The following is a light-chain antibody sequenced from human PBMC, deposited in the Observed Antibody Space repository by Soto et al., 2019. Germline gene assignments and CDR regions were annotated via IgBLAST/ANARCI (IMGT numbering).Light chain of an antibody. CDR2: AAS. J-gene: IGKJ2*01. V-gene: IGKV1-39*01. CDR3: RQSYTVPYT. Sequence: DIQMTQSPSSLSASVGDRVTITCRASQSISGDLSWYYQRPGKAPKLLISAASTLPSGVPSRFSGSGSGTDFTLTISSLQPEDSATYYCRQSYTVPYTFGQGTKLEVK. CDR1: QSISGD.